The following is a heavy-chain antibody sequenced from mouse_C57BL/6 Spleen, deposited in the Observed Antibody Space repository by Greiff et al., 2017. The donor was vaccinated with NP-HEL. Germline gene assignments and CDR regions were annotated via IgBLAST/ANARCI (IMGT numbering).Heavy chain of an antibody. CDR1: GYTFTDYN. Sequence: VHVKQSGPELVKPGASVKMSCKASGYTFTDYNMHWVKQSHGKSLEWIGYINPNNGGTSYNQKFKGKATLTVNKSSSTAYMELRSLTSEGSAVYYCARNNYKAMDYWGQGTSVTVSA. J-gene: IGHJ4*01. V-gene: IGHV1-22*01. D-gene: IGHD1-3*01. CDR2: INPNNGGT. CDR3: ARNNYKAMDY.